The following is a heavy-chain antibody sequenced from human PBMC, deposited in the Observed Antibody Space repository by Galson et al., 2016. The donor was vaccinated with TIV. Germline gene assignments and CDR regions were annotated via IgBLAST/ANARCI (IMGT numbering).Heavy chain of an antibody. CDR2: IIPLFGEA. CDR3: AKCRNTAMDTYYYYYGLDV. D-gene: IGHD5-18*01. CDR1: GVTFSYFA. V-gene: IGHV1-69*13. Sequence: SVKVSCKASGVTFSYFAFSWVRQAPGQGLEWMGGIIPLFGEAHYAQKFQGRVTISADESTSTVYMELRSLRSGDTAVYYCAKCRNTAMDTYYYYYGLDVWGQGTTVTVSS. J-gene: IGHJ6*02.